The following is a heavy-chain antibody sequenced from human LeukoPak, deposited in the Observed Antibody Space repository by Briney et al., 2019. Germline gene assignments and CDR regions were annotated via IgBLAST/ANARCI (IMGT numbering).Heavy chain of an antibody. CDR3: AKDPSATVTPNYFDY. CDR1: GFTFSSYG. CDR2: IRHDGNNK. V-gene: IGHV3-30*02. Sequence: GGSLRLSCAASGFTFSSYGMHWVRQAPGKGLEWVAFIRHDGNNKFYADSVRGRFTISRDNSKNTLFLQMDGLRTEDTAVYYCAKDPSATVTPNYFDYWGQGTLVTVSS. J-gene: IGHJ4*02. D-gene: IGHD4-11*01.